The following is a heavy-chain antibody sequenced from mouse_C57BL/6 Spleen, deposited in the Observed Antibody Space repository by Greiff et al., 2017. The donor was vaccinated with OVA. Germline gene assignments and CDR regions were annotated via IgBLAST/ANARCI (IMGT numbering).Heavy chain of an antibody. V-gene: IGHV1-15*01. Sequence: VQLQQSGAELVRPGASVTLSCKASGYTFTDYEMHWVKQTPGHGLEWIGAIDPETGGTAYNQKFKGKAKLTADKSSSTAYMELSSLTSEDSAVFYCSSASPDGSYCYFDVWGTGTTVTVSS. J-gene: IGHJ1*03. CDR1: GYTFTDYE. CDR3: SSASPDGSYCYFDV. D-gene: IGHD1-2*01. CDR2: IDPETGGT.